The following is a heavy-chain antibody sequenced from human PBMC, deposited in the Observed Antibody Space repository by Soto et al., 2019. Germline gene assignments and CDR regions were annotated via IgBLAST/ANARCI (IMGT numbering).Heavy chain of an antibody. CDR2: INPKSGGT. J-gene: IGHJ4*02. CDR3: ARDLAKGGGSAGFDY. CDR1: GYTFTVYH. Sequence: ASVKGSRKGAGYTFTVYHMHWVRQAPGQGLEWMGWINPKSGGTMYPQKFQGRVTMTWDTSISTAYMALTRLRSDDTAVYYCARDLAKGGGSAGFDYWGQGTLVTVSS. V-gene: IGHV1-2*02. D-gene: IGHD1-26*01.